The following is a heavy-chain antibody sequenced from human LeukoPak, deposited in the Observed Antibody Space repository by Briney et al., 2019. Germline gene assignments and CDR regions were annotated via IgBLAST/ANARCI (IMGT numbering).Heavy chain of an antibody. CDR1: GYTFTAYY. CDR3: ARTGVQIWLTGGKNWFGP. D-gene: IGHD5-18*01. Sequence: GASVKVSCKASGYTFTAYYMHWVRQAPGQGLEWMGWINPNNGDTNSAQKFQGRVTMTRDTSITTTYMELRSLRSDDTAVYCCARTGVQIWLTGGKNWFGPWGQGTLVTVSS. J-gene: IGHJ5*02. V-gene: IGHV1-2*02. CDR2: INPNNGDT.